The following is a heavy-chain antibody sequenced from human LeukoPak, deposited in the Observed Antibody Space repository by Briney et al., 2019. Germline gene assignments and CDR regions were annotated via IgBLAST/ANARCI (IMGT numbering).Heavy chain of an antibody. CDR1: GGSISGYY. D-gene: IGHD6-6*01. CDR2: IYTSGST. Sequence: PSETLSLTCTVSGGSISGYYWSWIRQPPGKGLEWIGYIYTSGSTNYNPSLKSRLTISLDTSKNQVSLTLSSVTAADTAFYYCARQRSYLVAPDYWGQGTLVTVSS. V-gene: IGHV4-4*09. J-gene: IGHJ4*02. CDR3: ARQRSYLVAPDY.